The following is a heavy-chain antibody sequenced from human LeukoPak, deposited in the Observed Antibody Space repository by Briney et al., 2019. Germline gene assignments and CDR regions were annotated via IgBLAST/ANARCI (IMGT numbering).Heavy chain of an antibody. D-gene: IGHD3-22*01. V-gene: IGHV4-34*01. Sequence: PSETLSLTCAVYGGSFSGYYWSWIRQPPGKGLEWIGEINHSGSTNYNPSLKSRVTISVDTSKNQFSLKLSSVTAADTAVYYCARGYDGSGYYYRNWYFDLWSRGTLVTVSS. CDR2: INHSGST. CDR3: ARGYDGSGYYYRNWYFDL. CDR1: GGSFSGYY. J-gene: IGHJ2*01.